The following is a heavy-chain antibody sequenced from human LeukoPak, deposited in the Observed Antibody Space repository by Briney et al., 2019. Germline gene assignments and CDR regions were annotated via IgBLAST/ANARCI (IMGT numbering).Heavy chain of an antibody. CDR2: ISGSGGST. D-gene: IGHD3-22*01. CDR1: GFTFSSYA. CDR3: AGSGIVVPRFDY. V-gene: IGHV3-23*01. Sequence: GGSLRLSCAASGFTFSSYAMSWVRQAPGKGLERVSAISGSGGSTYYADSVKGRFTISRDNSKNTLYLQMNSLRAEDTAVYYCAGSGIVVPRFDYWGQGTLVTVSS. J-gene: IGHJ4*02.